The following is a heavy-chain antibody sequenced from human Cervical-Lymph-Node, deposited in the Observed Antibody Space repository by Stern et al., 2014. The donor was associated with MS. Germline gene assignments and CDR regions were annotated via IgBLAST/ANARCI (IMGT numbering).Heavy chain of an antibody. CDR2: IASNGGDT. V-gene: IGHV3-43*01. J-gene: IGHJ5*01. CDR3: AKDSGGFYYGQIDS. D-gene: IGHD3-22*01. Sequence: EVQLVESGGVVVQPGGSLRLSCAASGFIFNGFTMHWVRQAPGKGLEWVSLIASNGGDTYYADSVKGRFTISRDNSKNSLHLQMNSLRIEDTAFYYCAKDSGGFYYGQIDSWGQGTLVTVSS. CDR1: GFIFNGFT.